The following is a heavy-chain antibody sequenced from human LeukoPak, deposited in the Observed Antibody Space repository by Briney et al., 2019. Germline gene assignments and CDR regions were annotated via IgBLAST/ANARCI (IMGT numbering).Heavy chain of an antibody. Sequence: GASVKVSCKASGYTFTGYYMHWVRQAPGQGLEWMGWINPNSGGTNYAQKFQGRVTMTRDTSISTAYMELSRVISDDTAVYYCARGYNWSGAAFDIWGQGTMVTVSS. J-gene: IGHJ3*02. CDR3: ARGYNWSGAAFDI. D-gene: IGHD1-20*01. CDR1: GYTFTGYY. CDR2: INPNSGGT. V-gene: IGHV1-2*02.